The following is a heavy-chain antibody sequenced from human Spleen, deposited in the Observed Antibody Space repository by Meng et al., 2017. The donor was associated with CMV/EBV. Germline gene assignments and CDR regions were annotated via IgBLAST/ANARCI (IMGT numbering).Heavy chain of an antibody. CDR1: GGSISSHY. D-gene: IGHD3-16*01. CDR2: IYYTGST. J-gene: IGHJ5*02. Sequence: ETLSLTCSVSGGSISSHYWSWIRQPPGKGLEWLGYIYYTGSTNYNPSLKNRVTISVDTSKNQFSLRLTSVTAADTAVYYCAGMLDGPSLWYDYWFQPWGQGTPVTVSS. V-gene: IGHV4-59*11. CDR3: AGMLDGPSLWYDYWFQP.